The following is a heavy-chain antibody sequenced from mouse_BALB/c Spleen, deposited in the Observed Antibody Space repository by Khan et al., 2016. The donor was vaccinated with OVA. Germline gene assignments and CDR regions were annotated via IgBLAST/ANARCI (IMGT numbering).Heavy chain of an antibody. CDR3: ARVNYGSRDYFDY. J-gene: IGHJ2*01. D-gene: IGHD1-1*01. Sequence: QVQLQQPGAELMKPGASVKISCKATGYTFSGYWLEWVKQRPGHGLEWIGEILPGSGSRNYNEKFKGKATFTADISSKTTYMQLSRLTSEDSAVYYCARVNYGSRDYFDYWGQGTTLTVSA. V-gene: IGHV1-9*01. CDR1: GYTFSGYW. CDR2: ILPGSGSR.